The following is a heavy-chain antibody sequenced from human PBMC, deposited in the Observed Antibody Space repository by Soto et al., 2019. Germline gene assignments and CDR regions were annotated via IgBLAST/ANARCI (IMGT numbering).Heavy chain of an antibody. CDR3: ARDREAGTRDYFDY. J-gene: IGHJ4*02. D-gene: IGHD1-1*01. Sequence: GGSLRLSCAASGFTFEDYGMHWVRQAPGKGLEWVAGINWNSNIIVYADSVKGRLTISRDNAKNSLHLQINSLRLEDTAWYYCARDREAGTRDYFDYWGQGTQVTICS. CDR2: INWNSNII. V-gene: IGHV3-9*01. CDR1: GFTFEDYG.